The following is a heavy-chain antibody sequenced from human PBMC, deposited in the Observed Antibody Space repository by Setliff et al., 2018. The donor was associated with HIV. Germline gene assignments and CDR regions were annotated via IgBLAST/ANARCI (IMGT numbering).Heavy chain of an antibody. J-gene: IGHJ1*01. V-gene: IGHV1-69*10. Sequence: SVKVSCKASRGNFTSYAFSWVRQDPGQGLEWMGGIIAILGIPSYAQKFQGRVTITADKSTNTAYMELKSLRSEDTALYYCATGPPYCSGGSCYSSLHHLGQGTLVTVSS. D-gene: IGHD2-15*01. CDR3: ATGPPYCSGGSCYSSLHH. CDR1: RGNFTSYA. CDR2: IIAILGIP.